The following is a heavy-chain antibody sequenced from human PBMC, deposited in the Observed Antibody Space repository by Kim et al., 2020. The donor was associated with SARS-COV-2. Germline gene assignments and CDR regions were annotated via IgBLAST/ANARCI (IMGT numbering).Heavy chain of an antibody. CDR3: ARGYRRESIAARISGY. Sequence: GGSLRLSCAASGFTFSSNWMSWVRQAPGKGLEGVAKIKKDGSEKYYVDSVKGRFTISRDNAKNSLYLQMNSLRAEDTAVYYCARGYRRESIAARISGYWGHGALVTVSS. CDR1: GFTFSSNW. J-gene: IGHJ4*01. CDR2: IKKDGSEK. V-gene: IGHV3-7*01. D-gene: IGHD6-6*01.